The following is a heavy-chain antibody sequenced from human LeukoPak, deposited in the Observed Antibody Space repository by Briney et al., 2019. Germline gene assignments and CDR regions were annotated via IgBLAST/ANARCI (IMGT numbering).Heavy chain of an antibody. J-gene: IGHJ3*02. CDR1: GGSISSGSYY. CDR2: IYTSGST. Sequence: SETLSLTCTVSGGSISSGSYYWSWIRQPAGKGLEWIGRIYTSGSTNYNPSLKSRVTISVDTSKNQFSLKLSSVTAADTAVYYCAREQSYRNDDFDIWGQGTMVTVSS. CDR3: AREQSYRNDDFDI. V-gene: IGHV4-61*02. D-gene: IGHD1-26*01.